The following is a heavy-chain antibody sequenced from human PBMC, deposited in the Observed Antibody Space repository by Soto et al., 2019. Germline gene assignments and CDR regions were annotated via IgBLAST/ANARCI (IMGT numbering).Heavy chain of an antibody. Sequence: SVKVSCKASGGTFSSYAISWVRQAPGQGLEWMGGIIPIFGTANYAQKFQGRVTITADESTSTAYMELSSLRSEDTAVYYCARGYDFWSGYYSDVNWFDPWGQGTLVTVSS. CDR1: GGTFSSYA. CDR2: IIPIFGTA. V-gene: IGHV1-69*13. CDR3: ARGYDFWSGYYSDVNWFDP. D-gene: IGHD3-3*01. J-gene: IGHJ5*02.